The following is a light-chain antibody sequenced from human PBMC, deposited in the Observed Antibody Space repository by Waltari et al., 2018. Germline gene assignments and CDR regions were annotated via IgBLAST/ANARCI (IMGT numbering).Light chain of an antibody. J-gene: IGKJ4*01. CDR1: PAIITF. CDR2: AAS. CDR3: QQYSTFPPT. Sequence: RASPAIITFLARFQLKPGKAPKSLIYAASTLQTGVSSNFSGSGSGTDYTLTISSLQPGDCATYYCQQYSTFPPTFGGGTRVEI. V-gene: IGKV1-16*02.